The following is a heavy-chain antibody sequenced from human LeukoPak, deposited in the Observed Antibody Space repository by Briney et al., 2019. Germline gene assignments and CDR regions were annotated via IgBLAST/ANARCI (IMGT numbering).Heavy chain of an antibody. CDR1: GGSFSGYY. J-gene: IGHJ6*03. CDR3: ARGPGSYYGYYYYYYMDV. Sequence: PSETLSLTCAVYGGSFSGYYWGWIRQPPGKGLEWIGEINHSGSTNYNPSLKSRVTISVDTSKNQFSLNLSSVTAADTAVYYCARGPGSYYGYYYYYYMDVWGKGTTVTVSS. D-gene: IGHD1-26*01. V-gene: IGHV4-34*01. CDR2: INHSGST.